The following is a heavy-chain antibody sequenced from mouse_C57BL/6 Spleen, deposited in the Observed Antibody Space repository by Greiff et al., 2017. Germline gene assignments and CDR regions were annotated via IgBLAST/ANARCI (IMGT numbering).Heavy chain of an antibody. CDR2: IDPSDSYT. D-gene: IGHD1-1*01. CDR1: GYTFTSYW. J-gene: IGHJ1*03. V-gene: IGHV1-50*01. CDR3: ARRYYGSSLWYFDV. Sequence: QVQLQQPGAELVKPGASVKLSCKASGYTFTSYWMQWVKQRPGQGLEWIGEIDPSDSYTNYNQKFKGRATLTVDTSSSTAYMQLSSLTSEDSAVYYCARRYYGSSLWYFDVWGTGTTVTVSS.